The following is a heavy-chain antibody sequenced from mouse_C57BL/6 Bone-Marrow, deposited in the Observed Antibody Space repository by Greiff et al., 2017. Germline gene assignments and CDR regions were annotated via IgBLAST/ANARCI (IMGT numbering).Heavy chain of an antibody. Sequence: QVQLKQPGAELVKPGASVKLSCKASGYTFTSYWMHWVKQRPGRGLEWIGRIDPNSGGTKYNEKFKSKATLTVDKPSSTAYMQLSSLTSEDSAVDYCARQGYYGSSLGYFDVWGTGTTVTVSS. V-gene: IGHV1-72*01. CDR1: GYTFTSYW. CDR2: IDPNSGGT. J-gene: IGHJ1*03. D-gene: IGHD1-1*01. CDR3: ARQGYYGSSLGYFDV.